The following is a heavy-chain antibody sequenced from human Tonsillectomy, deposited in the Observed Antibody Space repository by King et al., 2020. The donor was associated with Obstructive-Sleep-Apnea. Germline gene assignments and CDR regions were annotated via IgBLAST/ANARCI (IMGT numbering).Heavy chain of an antibody. CDR3: ATSGLTSGSYWAYYFDY. D-gene: IGHD1-26*01. CDR2: ISPNSGGT. J-gene: IGHJ4*02. CDR1: GYTFTDYY. Sequence: VQLVESGAEVKKPGASVKVSCKASGYTFTDYYMHWVRQAPGQGLEWMGWISPNSGGTNFAQKFQGRVAMTRDTSISTAYMEMSRLRSDDTAVYFCATSGLTSGSYWAYYFDYWGQGTLVTVSS. V-gene: IGHV1-2*02.